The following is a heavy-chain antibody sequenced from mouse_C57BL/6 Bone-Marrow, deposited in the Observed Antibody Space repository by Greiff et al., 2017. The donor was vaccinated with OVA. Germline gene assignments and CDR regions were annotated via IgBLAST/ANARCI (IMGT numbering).Heavy chain of an antibody. V-gene: IGHV5-4*01. CDR1: GFTFSSYA. D-gene: IGHD3-3*01. Sequence: EVHLVESGGGLVKPGGSLKLSCAASGFTFSSYAMSWVRQTPEKRLEWVATISDGGSYTYYPDNVKGRFTISRDNAKINLYLQMSHLKSEDTAMYYCARDVGFDYWGQGTTLTVSS. CDR2: ISDGGSYT. J-gene: IGHJ2*01. CDR3: ARDVGFDY.